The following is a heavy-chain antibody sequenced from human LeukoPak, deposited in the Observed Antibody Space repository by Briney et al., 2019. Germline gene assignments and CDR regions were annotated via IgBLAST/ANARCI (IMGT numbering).Heavy chain of an antibody. CDR2: TNRDGSST. CDR1: GFTFSGYW. CDR3: ARDSVEWYIFDY. D-gene: IGHD3-3*01. V-gene: IGHV3-74*01. J-gene: IGHJ4*02. Sequence: PGGSLRLSCAASGFTFSGYWMHWVCQAPGKGPVWVARTNRDGSSTAYADSVKGRFTISKDNAKNTLYLLMNSLRAEDTAVYYCARDSVEWYIFDYWGQGTLVTVSS.